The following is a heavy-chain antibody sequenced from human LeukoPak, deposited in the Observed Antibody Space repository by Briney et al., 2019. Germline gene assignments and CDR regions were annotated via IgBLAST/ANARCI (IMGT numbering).Heavy chain of an antibody. CDR3: ARDLYVGAVTYFDY. CDR1: GFTFSSYA. Sequence: GGSLRLSCAASGFTFSSYAMHWVRQAPGKGLEWVAVISYDGSNKYYADSVKGRFTISRDNSKNTLYLQMNSLRAEDTAVYYCARDLYVGAVTYFDYWGQGTLVTVSS. J-gene: IGHJ4*02. V-gene: IGHV3-30-3*01. D-gene: IGHD1-26*01. CDR2: ISYDGSNK.